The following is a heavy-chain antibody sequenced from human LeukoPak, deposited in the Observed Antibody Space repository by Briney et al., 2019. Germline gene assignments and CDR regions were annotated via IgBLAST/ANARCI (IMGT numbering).Heavy chain of an antibody. Sequence: GGSLRLSCAASGFTLSTYGRSWVRQAPGKVLEWVSAISGSGGSTYYADSVKGRFTISIDNSKNTLYLQMNSLRAEDTAVYYCAKSGSGWPYYYYYMDVWGKGTTVTISS. CDR3: AKSGSGWPYYYYYMDV. CDR1: GFTLSTYG. D-gene: IGHD6-19*01. V-gene: IGHV3-23*01. J-gene: IGHJ6*03. CDR2: ISGSGGST.